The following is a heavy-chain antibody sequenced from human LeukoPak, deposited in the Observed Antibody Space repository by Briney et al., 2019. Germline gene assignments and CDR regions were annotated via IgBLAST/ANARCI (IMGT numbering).Heavy chain of an antibody. CDR3: ARVNWATVSTSYYFDY. Sequence: SVKVSCKASGGTFSSYAISWVRQAPGQGLEWMGGIIPIFGTANYAQKFQGRVTITTDESTSTAYMELSSLRSEDTAVYYCARVNWATVSTSYYFDYWGQGTLVTVSS. V-gene: IGHV1-69*05. CDR2: IIPIFGTA. D-gene: IGHD4-17*01. J-gene: IGHJ4*02. CDR1: GGTFSSYA.